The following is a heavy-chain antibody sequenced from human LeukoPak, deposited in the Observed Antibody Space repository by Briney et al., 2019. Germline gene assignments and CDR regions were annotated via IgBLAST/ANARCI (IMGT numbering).Heavy chain of an antibody. V-gene: IGHV4-4*07. D-gene: IGHD2-2*01. Sequence: SETLSLTCAVSGGSIGTHYWSWIRQPAGEGLEWIGRVYTNGRPDYNPSLKSRVTMSVDTSKNQFSLKLSSVTAADTAVYYCASWGSNCSSTSCYAGFDYWGQGTLVTVSS. CDR3: ASWGSNCSSTSCYAGFDY. CDR1: GGSIGTHY. J-gene: IGHJ4*02. CDR2: VYTNGRP.